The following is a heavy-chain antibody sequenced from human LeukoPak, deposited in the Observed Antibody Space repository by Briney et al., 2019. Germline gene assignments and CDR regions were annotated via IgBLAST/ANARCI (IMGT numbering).Heavy chain of an antibody. J-gene: IGHJ4*02. D-gene: IGHD2-21*01. Sequence: GGSLRLSCVDSGFSFRSYWMSWVRQAPGKGLEWVANTKQDDREKYYVDSVKGRFTISRDNAKNSLYLQMNSLRVEDTAVYYCARGFASRFFNDWGQGTLVTVSS. CDR3: ARGFASRFFND. CDR1: GFSFRSYW. V-gene: IGHV3-7*01. CDR2: TKQDDREK.